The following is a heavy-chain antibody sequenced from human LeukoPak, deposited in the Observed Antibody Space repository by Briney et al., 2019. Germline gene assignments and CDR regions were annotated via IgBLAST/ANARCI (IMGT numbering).Heavy chain of an antibody. CDR1: GFTLSSYW. CDR3: ARDPGYYDSSGYLLDFDY. J-gene: IGHJ4*02. Sequence: PGGSLRLSCAASGFTLSSYWMHWVRQVPGKGLVWVSRIKSDGSDTRYADSVKGRFTISRDNSKNTLYLQMNSLRAEDTAVYYCARDPGYYDSSGYLLDFDYWGQGTLVTVSS. CDR2: IKSDGSDT. V-gene: IGHV3-74*01. D-gene: IGHD3-22*01.